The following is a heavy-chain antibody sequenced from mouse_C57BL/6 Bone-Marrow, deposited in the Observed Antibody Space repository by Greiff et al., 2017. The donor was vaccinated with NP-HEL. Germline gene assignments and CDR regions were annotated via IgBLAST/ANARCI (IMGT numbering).Heavy chain of an antibody. Sequence: EVKLVESGGGLVKPGGSLKLSCAASGFTFSSYAMSWVRQTPEKRLEWVATISDGGSYTYYPAHVKGRFTISRDNAKNNLYLQMSHLKSEDTAMYYCARDKGYGSSPYWYFDVWGTGTTVTVSS. J-gene: IGHJ1*03. CDR3: ARDKGYGSSPYWYFDV. V-gene: IGHV5-4*01. CDR1: GFTFSSYA. D-gene: IGHD1-1*01. CDR2: ISDGGSYT.